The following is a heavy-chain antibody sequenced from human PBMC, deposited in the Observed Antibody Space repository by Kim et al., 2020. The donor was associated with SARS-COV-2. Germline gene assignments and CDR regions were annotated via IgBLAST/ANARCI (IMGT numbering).Heavy chain of an antibody. CDR2: IYYSGST. CDR3: ARSIAVAGTVLQLGYAFDI. J-gene: IGHJ3*02. V-gene: IGHV4-59*01. Sequence: SETLSLTCTVSGGSISSYYWSWIRQPPGKGLEWIGYIYYSGSTNYNPSLKSRVTISVDTSKNQFSLKLSSVTAADTAVYYCARSIAVAGTVLQLGYAFDIWGQGTMVTVSS. CDR1: GGSISSYY. D-gene: IGHD6-19*01.